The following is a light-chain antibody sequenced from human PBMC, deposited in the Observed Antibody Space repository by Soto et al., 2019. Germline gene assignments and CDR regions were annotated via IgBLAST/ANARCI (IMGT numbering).Light chain of an antibody. CDR2: EVN. V-gene: IGLV2-8*01. CDR3: SSYAGSNNYVV. CDR1: SSDVGGYNY. Sequence: QSALTQPPSASGSPGQSVTISCTGISSDVGGYNYVSWYQQHPGKAPKLMIYEVNKRPSGIPDRFSGSKSGNTASLTVSGLQAEDEADYYCSSYAGSNNYVVFGGGTKLTVL. J-gene: IGLJ2*01.